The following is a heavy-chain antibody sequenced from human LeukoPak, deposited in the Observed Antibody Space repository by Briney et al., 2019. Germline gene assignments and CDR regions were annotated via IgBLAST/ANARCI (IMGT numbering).Heavy chain of an antibody. V-gene: IGHV5-51*01. CDR2: IYPGDSDA. D-gene: IGHD2-21*02. J-gene: IGHJ4*02. Sequence: GEPLKISCKGSGYRFTSYKIAWGRQLPGKGLEWMGIIYPGDSDATYSPSFQGQVTISADKSISTASLQWSSLKASDTAMYYCVVLTDGAFDYWGQGTLVTVSS. CDR1: GYRFTSYK. CDR3: VVLTDGAFDY.